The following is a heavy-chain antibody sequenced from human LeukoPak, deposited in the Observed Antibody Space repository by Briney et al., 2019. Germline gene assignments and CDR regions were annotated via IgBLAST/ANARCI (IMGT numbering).Heavy chain of an antibody. D-gene: IGHD5-24*01. J-gene: IGHJ4*02. Sequence: PGGSLRLSCATSGFAFNTFWMNWVRQAPGKGLERVATINQGGTEKYYMDSVKGRFTISRDNAKNSLYLQMYGLTAGDTAVYYCARDGRPDGLFFDNWGQGTLVTVS. CDR3: ARDGRPDGLFFDN. CDR2: INQGGTEK. V-gene: IGHV3-7*01. CDR1: GFAFNTFW.